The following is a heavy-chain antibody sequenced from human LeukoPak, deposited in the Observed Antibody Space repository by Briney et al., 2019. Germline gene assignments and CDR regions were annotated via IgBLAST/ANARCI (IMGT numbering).Heavy chain of an antibody. CDR1: GGSISSGSYY. D-gene: IGHD6-19*01. CDR2: IYTSGST. V-gene: IGHV4-61*02. CDR3: ARAGGQQWLVENWFDP. Sequence: SETLSLTCSVSGGSISSGSYYWSWIRQPAGKGLEWIGRIYTSGSTNYNPSLKSRVTISVDTSKNQFSLKLSSVTAADTAVYYCARAGGQQWLVENWFDPWGQGTLVTVSS. J-gene: IGHJ5*02.